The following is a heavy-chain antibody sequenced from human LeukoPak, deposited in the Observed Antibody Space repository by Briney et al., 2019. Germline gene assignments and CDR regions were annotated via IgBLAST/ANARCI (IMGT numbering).Heavy chain of an antibody. CDR3: ARDPNRDELLWFGELLYNSKNHYGMDV. J-gene: IGHJ6*02. D-gene: IGHD3-10*01. Sequence: PGGSLRLSCAASGFTLSSYEMNWVRQAPGKGLEWVSYISSSGSTIYYADSVKGRFTISRDNAKNSLYLQMNSLRAEDTAVYYCARDPNRDELLWFGELLYNSKNHYGMDVWGQGTTVTVSS. V-gene: IGHV3-48*03. CDR1: GFTLSSYE. CDR2: ISSSGSTI.